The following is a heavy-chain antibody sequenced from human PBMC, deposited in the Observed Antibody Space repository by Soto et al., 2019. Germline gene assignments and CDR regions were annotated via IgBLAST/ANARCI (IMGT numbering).Heavy chain of an antibody. CDR1: GVTFSSYA. J-gene: IGHJ5*02. CDR2: IIPIFGTA. Sequence: GASVKVSCKASGVTFSSYAISWVRQAPGQGLEWMGGIIPIFGTANYAQKFKGRVTITADESTSTAYMELSSLRSEDTAVYYCARVPQSSTILDWFDPWGQGTMVTVSS. V-gene: IGHV1-69*13. D-gene: IGHD3-3*01. CDR3: ARVPQSSTILDWFDP.